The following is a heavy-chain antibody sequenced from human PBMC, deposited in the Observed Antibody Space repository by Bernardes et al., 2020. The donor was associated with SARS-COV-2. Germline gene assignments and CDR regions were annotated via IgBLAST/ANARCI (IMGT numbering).Heavy chain of an antibody. V-gene: IGHV3-30*18. D-gene: IGHD2-2*01. CDR2: ISHDGSEQ. CDR3: AKDSSAWFNWFDP. Sequence: GGSLRLSCAASGFSFTTYGMHWVRQAPGKGLEWVAVISHDGSEQSYGVSVKGRFTISRDNSKNTLYLQMNSLRVEDTAVYYCAKDSSAWFNWFDPWGQGTLVTVSS. CDR1: GFSFTTYG. J-gene: IGHJ5*02.